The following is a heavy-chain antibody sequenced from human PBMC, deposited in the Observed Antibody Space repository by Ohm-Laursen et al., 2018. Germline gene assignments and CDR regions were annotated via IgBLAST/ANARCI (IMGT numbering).Heavy chain of an antibody. CDR1: GYSISSSYY. Sequence: SDTLSLTCTVSGYSISSSYYWGWIRQPPGEGLEWLGSTHHSGSTGYNPSLKSRVTISLDTSKNHFSLNLRSVTAADTAVYYCASLLTGGVDYWGQGTLVTVSS. V-gene: IGHV4-38-2*02. J-gene: IGHJ4*02. CDR2: THHSGST. D-gene: IGHD7-27*01. CDR3: ASLLTGGVDY.